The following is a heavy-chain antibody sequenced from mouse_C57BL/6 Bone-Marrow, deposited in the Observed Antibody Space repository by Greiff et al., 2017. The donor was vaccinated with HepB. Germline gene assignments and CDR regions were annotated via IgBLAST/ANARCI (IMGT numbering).Heavy chain of an antibody. D-gene: IGHD1-1*01. CDR2: ISDGGSYT. CDR1: GFTFSSYA. CDR3: AREGDGSSSYWYFDV. V-gene: IGHV5-4*01. J-gene: IGHJ1*03. Sequence: EVQGVESGGGLVKPGGSLKLSCAASGFTFSSYAMSWVRQTPEKRLEWVATISDGGSYTYYPDNVKGRFTISRDNAKNNLYLQMSHLKSEDTAMYYCAREGDGSSSYWYFDVWGTGTTVTVSS.